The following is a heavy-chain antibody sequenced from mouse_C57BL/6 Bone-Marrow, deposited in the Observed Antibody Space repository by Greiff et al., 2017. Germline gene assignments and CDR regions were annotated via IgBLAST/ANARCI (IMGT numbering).Heavy chain of an antibody. V-gene: IGHV5-6*02. D-gene: IGHD1-1*01. CDR3: ARRGITTVVAPYYYAMDY. CDR1: GFTFSSYG. J-gene: IGHJ4*01. CDR2: ISSGGSYT. Sequence: EVMLVESGGDLVKPGGSLKLSCAASGFTFSSYGMSWVRQTPDKRLEWVANISSGGSYTYYPDSVKGRFTISRDNAKNTLYLQMSSLKSEDTAMYYCARRGITTVVAPYYYAMDYWGQGTSVTVSS.